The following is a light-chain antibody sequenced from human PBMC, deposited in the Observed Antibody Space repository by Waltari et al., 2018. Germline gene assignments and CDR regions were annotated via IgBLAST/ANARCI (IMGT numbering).Light chain of an antibody. CDR3: QQYYSYPRT. V-gene: IGKV1-8*01. CDR2: AAS. Sequence: AIRMTQSPSSFSASTGDRVTITCRASQGISSYLAWYQQKPGKAPKLLIYAASTVQSGVPSRFSGRGSGTDFTLTISCLQSEDFATYYCQQYYSYPRTFGQGTKVEIK. CDR1: QGISSY. J-gene: IGKJ1*01.